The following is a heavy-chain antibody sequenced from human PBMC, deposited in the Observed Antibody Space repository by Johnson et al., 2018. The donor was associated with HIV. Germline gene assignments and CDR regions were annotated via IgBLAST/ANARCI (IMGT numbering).Heavy chain of an antibody. CDR1: GFTVSSNY. CDR2: ISSSGSTI. D-gene: IGHD5-18*01. J-gene: IGHJ3*02. V-gene: IGHV3-11*04. CDR3: AKDPTAMVTAYAFDI. Sequence: QVQLVESGGGLVQPGGSLRLSCAASGFTVSSNYMSWVRQAPGKGLEWVSYISSSGSTIYYADSVKGRFTISRDNAKNSLYLQMNSLRAEDTAVYYCAKDPTAMVTAYAFDIWGQGTMVTVSS.